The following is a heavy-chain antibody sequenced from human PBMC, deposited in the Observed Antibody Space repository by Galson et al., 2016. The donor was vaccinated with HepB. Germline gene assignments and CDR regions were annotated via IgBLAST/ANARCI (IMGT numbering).Heavy chain of an antibody. Sequence: SLRLSCAASGFTFSSYTMSWVRQAPGMGLEWVSSISGSGSFTYFADSVKGRFTISRDNSKNTLYLQMNSLRAEDTATYYCAKDPARGSGWFFFDSWGQRTLVTVSS. CDR3: AKDPARGSGWFFFDS. CDR2: ISGSGSFT. D-gene: IGHD6-19*01. CDR1: GFTFSSYT. V-gene: IGHV3-23*01. J-gene: IGHJ4*02.